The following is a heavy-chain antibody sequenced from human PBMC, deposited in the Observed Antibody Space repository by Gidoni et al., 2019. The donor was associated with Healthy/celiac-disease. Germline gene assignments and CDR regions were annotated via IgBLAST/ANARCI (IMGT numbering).Heavy chain of an antibody. V-gene: IGHV3-73*01. CDR3: TRAEWCFDP. CDR2: IRSKANSYAT. D-gene: IGHD2-8*01. Sequence: EVQLGESGGGVVQPGGSLKLSCAASGCTFSGAAMHWVRQASGKGLGWVGRIRSKANSYATAYAASVKGRFTISRDDSKNTAYLQMNSLTTEDTAVYYCTRAEWCFDPWGQGTLVTVSS. CDR1: GCTFSGAA. J-gene: IGHJ5*02.